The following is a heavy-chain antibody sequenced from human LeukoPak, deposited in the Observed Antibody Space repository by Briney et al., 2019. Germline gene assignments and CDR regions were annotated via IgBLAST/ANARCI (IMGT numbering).Heavy chain of an antibody. J-gene: IGHJ4*02. Sequence: ASVKVSCKASGHTLTGYYIHWVRQATGQGLEWMGWTNPRSGDTKNAEEFQGRVTMTRDRSISTAYMELSRLRSDDTAVYYCAKDHTIRSFDSWGQGTLVTVSS. CDR1: GHTLTGYY. CDR2: TNPRSGDT. V-gene: IGHV1-2*02. CDR3: AKDHTIRSFDS. D-gene: IGHD1-14*01.